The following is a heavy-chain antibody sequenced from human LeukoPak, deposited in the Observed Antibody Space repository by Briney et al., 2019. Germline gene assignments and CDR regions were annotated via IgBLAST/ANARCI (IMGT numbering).Heavy chain of an antibody. J-gene: IGHJ5*02. D-gene: IGHD3-9*01. Sequence: ASVKVSCKASGYTFTSYGISWVRQAPGQGLEWMGWISAYNGNTNYAQKLQGRVTMTTDTSTSTAYMELRSLRSDDTAVYYCARDREIRYYEILTGYYNPDNWFDPWGQGTLVTVSS. V-gene: IGHV1-18*01. CDR2: ISAYNGNT. CDR3: ARDREIRYYEILTGYYNPDNWFDP. CDR1: GYTFTSYG.